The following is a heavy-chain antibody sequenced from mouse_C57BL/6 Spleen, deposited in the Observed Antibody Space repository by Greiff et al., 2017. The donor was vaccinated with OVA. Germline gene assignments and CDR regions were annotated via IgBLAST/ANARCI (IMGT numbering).Heavy chain of an antibody. V-gene: IGHV1-64*01. CDR2: IHPNSGST. Sequence: VQLQQSGAELVKPGASVKLSCKASGYTFTSYWMHWVKQRPGQGLEWIGMIHPNSGSTNYNEKFKSKATLTVDKSSSTAYMQLSSLTSEDSAVYYCAREGGYGGYYFDYWGQGTTLTVSS. D-gene: IGHD2-2*01. J-gene: IGHJ2*01. CDR3: AREGGYGGYYFDY. CDR1: GYTFTSYW.